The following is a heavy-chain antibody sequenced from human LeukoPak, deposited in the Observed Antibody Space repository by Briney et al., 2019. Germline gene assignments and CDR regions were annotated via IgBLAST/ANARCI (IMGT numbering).Heavy chain of an antibody. D-gene: IGHD5-18*01. V-gene: IGHV4-34*01. J-gene: IGHJ4*02. Sequence: SETLSLTCAIYGGSFSGYYWSWIRQPPGKGLGWIGEINHSGSTNYNPSLKSRVSISVDTSKNQFSLKLSSVTAADTAVYYCASAEGGYSYGIDYWGQGTLVTVSS. CDR2: INHSGST. CDR1: GGSFSGYY. CDR3: ASAEGGYSYGIDY.